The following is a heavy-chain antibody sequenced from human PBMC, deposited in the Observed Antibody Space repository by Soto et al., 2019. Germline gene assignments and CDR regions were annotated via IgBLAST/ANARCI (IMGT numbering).Heavy chain of an antibody. CDR2: INPSGGST. J-gene: IGHJ6*02. CDR3: ARLGNWLLPNYYYCMDV. D-gene: IGHD3-9*01. CDR1: GYTFTSYY. V-gene: IGHV1-46*01. Sequence: RASVKVACKASGYTFTSYYMHWVRQAPGQGIEWMGIINPSGGSTSYAQKFQGRVTITRDTATRTVYMELSSLRSEDTAVYYCARLGNWLLPNYYYCMDVWGQGTTVTVSS.